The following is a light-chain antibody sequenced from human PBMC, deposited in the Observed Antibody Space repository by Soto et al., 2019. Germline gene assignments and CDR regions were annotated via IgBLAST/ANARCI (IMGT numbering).Light chain of an antibody. CDR2: GAS. J-gene: IGKJ1*01. Sequence: DIQMTQSPSSLSASVGDRVTITCRASLPITTYLNWFQQKPRKAPQLLIYGASTLQTGVPSRFNGGGSGTDFTLTISSLQTEGFRTYYCEQNYNSRWTFGQGT. CDR1: LPITTY. V-gene: IGKV1-39*01. CDR3: EQNYNSRWT.